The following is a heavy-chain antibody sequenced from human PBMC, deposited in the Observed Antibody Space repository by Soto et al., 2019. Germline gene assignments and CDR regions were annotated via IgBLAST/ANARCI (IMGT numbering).Heavy chain of an antibody. V-gene: IGHV1-46*01. CDR3: AREDDSSGYSTPDAFDI. J-gene: IGHJ3*02. D-gene: IGHD3-22*01. CDR2: INPSGGST. CDR1: GYTFTSYY. Sequence: ASVKVSCKASGYTFTSYYMNWVRQAPGQGLEWMGIINPSGGSTSYAQKFQGRVTMTRDTSTSTVYMELSSLRSEDTAVYYCAREDDSSGYSTPDAFDIWGQGTMVTVSS.